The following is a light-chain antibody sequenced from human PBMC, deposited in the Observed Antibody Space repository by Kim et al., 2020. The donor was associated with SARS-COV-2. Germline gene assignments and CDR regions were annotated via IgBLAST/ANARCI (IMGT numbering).Light chain of an antibody. CDR3: QHYSAYPWT. CDR2: KAS. J-gene: IGKJ1*01. CDR1: QSISTW. Sequence: DIHMTQSPATLSAVVGDRVTITCRASQSISTWVAWYQQKPGKAPNLLIYKASILESGVPSRFGGSGSGTDFTLTITSLQPDDFGTYYCQHYSAYPWTFGQGTKVEI. V-gene: IGKV1-5*03.